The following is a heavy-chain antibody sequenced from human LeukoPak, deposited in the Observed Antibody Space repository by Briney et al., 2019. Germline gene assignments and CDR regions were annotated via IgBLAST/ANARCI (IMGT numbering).Heavy chain of an antibody. CDR1: GFTFSSYG. CDR2: ISVSGGSS. V-gene: IGHV3-23*01. D-gene: IGHD3-10*01. Sequence: PGGSLGLSCAASGFTFSSYGMSWVRQTPGKGLEWVSAISVSGGSSYYADSVKGRFTISRDSTRNTLYLQMNSLRAEDTAVYYCAKDRITMVRGVNYYYSAMDVWGPGATVTVSS. CDR3: AKDRITMVRGVNYYYSAMDV. J-gene: IGHJ6*02.